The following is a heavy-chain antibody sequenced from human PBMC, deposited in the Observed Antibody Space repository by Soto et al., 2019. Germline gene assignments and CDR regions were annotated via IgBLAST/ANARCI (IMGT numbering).Heavy chain of an antibody. J-gene: IGHJ6*02. CDR2: INADSGDT. D-gene: IGHD5-12*01. CDR3: ARDYRIRSIYDISAMDV. V-gene: IGHV1-3*01. Sequence: QVQLVQSGAEVKEPGASLKVSCKASGYTFTTYALHWVRQAPGQRLECMGWINADSGDTKYSQIFQGSLTITRDTTATNAYMDMRSLRSTAMSVYYYARDYRIRSIYDISAMDVWGQGTTVTVSS. CDR1: GYTFTTYA.